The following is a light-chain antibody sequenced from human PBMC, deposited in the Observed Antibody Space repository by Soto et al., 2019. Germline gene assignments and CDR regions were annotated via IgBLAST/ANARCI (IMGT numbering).Light chain of an antibody. CDR3: QTWGTDVV. Sequence: QPVLTQSPSASASLGASVNLTCTLISGHNTYAIAWHQQQPEKGPRYLMKVNNDGSHIKGDGTPDRFSGSSSGAERYLTISSLQSEDEADYYCQTWGTDVVFGGGTKVTVL. V-gene: IGLV4-69*01. CDR2: VNNDGSH. J-gene: IGLJ2*01. CDR1: SGHNTYA.